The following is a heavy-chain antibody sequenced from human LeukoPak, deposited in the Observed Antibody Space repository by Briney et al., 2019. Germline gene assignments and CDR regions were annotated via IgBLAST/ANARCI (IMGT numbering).Heavy chain of an antibody. V-gene: IGHV3-53*01. J-gene: IGHJ6*02. Sequence: PGGSLRLSCAASGFTLSRNYMSWVRQAPGKGLEWVSVIYSGGSTYYTDSVTGGFTISRDKSKKTRYLRMKRLRAEETAVYYCYVADKYSGYDPYYYVMDVWGQGTTVTVSS. D-gene: IGHD5-12*01. CDR1: GFTLSRNY. CDR2: IYSGGST. CDR3: YVADKYSGYDPYYYVMDV.